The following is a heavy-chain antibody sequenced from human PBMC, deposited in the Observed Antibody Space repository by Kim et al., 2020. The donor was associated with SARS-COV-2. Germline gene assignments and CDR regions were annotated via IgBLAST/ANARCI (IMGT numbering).Heavy chain of an antibody. V-gene: IGHV3-66*01. D-gene: IGHD3-3*01. CDR1: GFTVSSNF. J-gene: IGHJ6*02. CDR3: ARDLFSNPYYYGMDV. Sequence: GGSLRLSCAASGFTVSSNFMSWVRQAPGKGLEWVSVIYSGGSTHYADSVKGRFSISRDNSKNTVYLQMNSLRAEDTAVYYCARDLFSNPYYYGMDVWGQGTTVTVSS. CDR2: IYSGGST.